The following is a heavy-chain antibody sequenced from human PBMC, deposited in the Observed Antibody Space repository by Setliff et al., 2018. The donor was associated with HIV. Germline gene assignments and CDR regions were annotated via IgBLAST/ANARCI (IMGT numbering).Heavy chain of an antibody. CDR1: GGPISTNDYY. Sequence: SXTLSXXXTVSGGPISTNDYYWGFIRQSPGKGLXWVASVHYGGSXXYNPSLKSRVTXSLCTSKRPFFLNLSSATTADTAMYYCVRPSFGIGGGSMFDSWGQGIVVTVSS. D-gene: IGHD3-3*01. CDR3: VRPSFGIGGGSMFDS. V-gene: IGHV4-39*01. J-gene: IGHJ4*02. CDR2: VHYGGSX.